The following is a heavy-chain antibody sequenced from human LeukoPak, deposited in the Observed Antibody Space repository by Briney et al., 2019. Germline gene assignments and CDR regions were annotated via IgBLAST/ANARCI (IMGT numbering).Heavy chain of an antibody. D-gene: IGHD1-7*01. V-gene: IGHV4-61*01. CDR3: ARDNWNYGSSMDV. CDR2: IYYSGST. CDR1: GGSVSSGSYY. Sequence: SETLSLTCTVSGGSVSSGSYYWSWIRQPPGKGLEWIGYIYYSGSTNYNPSLKSRVTISVDTSKNQFSLKLSSVTAADTAVYYCARDNWNYGSSMDVWGQGTTVTVSS. J-gene: IGHJ6*02.